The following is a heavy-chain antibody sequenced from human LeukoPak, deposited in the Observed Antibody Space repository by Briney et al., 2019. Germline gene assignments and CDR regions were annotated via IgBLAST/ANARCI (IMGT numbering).Heavy chain of an antibody. CDR1: GGTFSSYA. CDR2: IIPILGIA. CDR3: ARMDCGGDCYSLS. Sequence: AASVKVSCKASGGTFSSYAISWVRQAPGQGLEWMGRIIPILGIANYAQKFQGRVTITADKSTSTAYMGLSSLRSEDTAVYYCARMDCGGDCYSLSWGQGTLVTVSS. D-gene: IGHD2-21*02. J-gene: IGHJ5*02. V-gene: IGHV1-69*04.